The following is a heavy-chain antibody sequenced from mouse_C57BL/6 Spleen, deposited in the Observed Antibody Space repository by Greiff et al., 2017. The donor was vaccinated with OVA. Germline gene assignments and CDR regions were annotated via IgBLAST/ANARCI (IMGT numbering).Heavy chain of an antibody. Sequence: VQLQQSGPELVKPGASVKISCKASGYTFTDYYMNWVKQSHGKSLEWIGDINPNNGGTSYNQKFKGKATLTVDKSSSTAYMELRSLTSEDSAVYYGARGDGYDPYYYAMDYWGQGTSVTVSS. CDR2: INPNNGGT. J-gene: IGHJ4*01. V-gene: IGHV1-26*01. D-gene: IGHD2-2*01. CDR3: ARGDGYDPYYYAMDY. CDR1: GYTFTDYY.